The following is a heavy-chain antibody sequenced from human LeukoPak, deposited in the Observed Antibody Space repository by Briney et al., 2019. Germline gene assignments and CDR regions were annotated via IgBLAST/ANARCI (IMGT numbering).Heavy chain of an antibody. V-gene: IGHV3-23*01. CDR3: AKRGVVIRVILVGFHKEAYYFDS. D-gene: IGHD3-22*01. J-gene: IGHJ4*02. CDR2: ISDSGGRT. CDR1: GTTLSNYG. Sequence: GWSLRLSCAVSGTTLSNYGMSWVRQAPGKGLEWVAGISDSGGRTNYADSVKGRFTISRDNPKNPLYLQMNSLRAEDTTVYFCAKRGVVIRVILVGFHKEAYYFDSWGQGALVTVSS.